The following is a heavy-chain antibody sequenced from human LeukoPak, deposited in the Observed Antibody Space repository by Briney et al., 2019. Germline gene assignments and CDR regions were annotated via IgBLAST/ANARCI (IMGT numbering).Heavy chain of an antibody. CDR1: GYPFTSYD. CDR2: ISAYTGNS. CDR3: ARAHTYYSSGTYWVY. Sequence: ASVKVSCKTSGYPFTSYDISWVRQAPGQGLEWMGWISAYTGNSNYAQNLQGRVTMTADTSTSTAYMELRSLSSDDTAVYYCARAHTYYSSGTYWVYWGQGTLVTVSS. J-gene: IGHJ4*02. D-gene: IGHD3-10*01. V-gene: IGHV1-18*01.